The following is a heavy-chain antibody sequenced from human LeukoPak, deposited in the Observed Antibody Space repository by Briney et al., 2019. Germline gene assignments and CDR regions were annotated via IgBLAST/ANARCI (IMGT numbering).Heavy chain of an antibody. CDR2: ISYDGSNK. D-gene: IGHD3-3*01. Sequence: GGSLRLSCAASGFTFSSYAMHWVRQAPGKGLEWVAVISYDGSNKYYADSVKGRFTISRDNSKNTLYLQMNSLRAEDTAVYYCARDNYDFWSGYFYGMDVWGQGTTVTVSS. CDR3: ARDNYDFWSGYFYGMDV. CDR1: GFTFSSYA. J-gene: IGHJ6*02. V-gene: IGHV3-30-3*01.